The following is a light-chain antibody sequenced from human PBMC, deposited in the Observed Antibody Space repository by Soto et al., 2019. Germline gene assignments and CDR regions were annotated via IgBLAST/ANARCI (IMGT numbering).Light chain of an antibody. Sequence: DLQMTQSPSTLSASVGDTVTITCRASQSISSWLAWYQQTPGKAPKLLIYDASSLESGVPSRFSGSGSGTEFTLTINSLQPDDFATYYCQQHNSYPLTFGGGTKVEIK. J-gene: IGKJ4*01. CDR2: DAS. CDR1: QSISSW. V-gene: IGKV1-5*01. CDR3: QQHNSYPLT.